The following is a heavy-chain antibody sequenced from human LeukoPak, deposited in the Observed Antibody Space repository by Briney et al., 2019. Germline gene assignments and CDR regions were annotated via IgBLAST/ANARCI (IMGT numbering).Heavy chain of an antibody. CDR3: VRNLAVAGTCFDS. D-gene: IGHD6-19*01. CDR1: GFTFSRYW. V-gene: IGHV3-7*03. Sequence: GSLRLSCAASGFTFSRYWMSWVRQAPGKGLEWVANIKQDGSDRNYVTSVRGRFTISRDNAESSLYLQMNSLRVEDTAVYYCVRNLAVAGTCFDSWGQGTLVTVSS. CDR2: IKQDGSDR. J-gene: IGHJ4*02.